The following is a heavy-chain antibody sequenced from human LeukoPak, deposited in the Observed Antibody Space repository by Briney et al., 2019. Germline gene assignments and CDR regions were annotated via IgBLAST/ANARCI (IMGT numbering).Heavy chain of an antibody. CDR2: IYTSGST. CDR1: GGSISSYY. Sequence: SETLSLTCTVSGGSISSYYWSWIRQPAGKGLGWIGRIYTSGSTNYNPSLKSRVTMSVDTSKNQFSLKLSSVTAADTAVYYCARDYGNYARVAYYYYYMDVWGKGTTVTISS. V-gene: IGHV4-4*07. J-gene: IGHJ6*03. D-gene: IGHD4-11*01. CDR3: ARDYGNYARVAYYYYYMDV.